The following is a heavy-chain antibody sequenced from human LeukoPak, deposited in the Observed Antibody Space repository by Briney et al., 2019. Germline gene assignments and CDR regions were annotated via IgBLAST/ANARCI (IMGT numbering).Heavy chain of an antibody. CDR3: ASGKRRGKTYYYDSSGYRLDAFDI. Sequence: PSETLSLTCTVSGGSISSYYWSWIRQPPGKGLEWIGYIYYSGSTNYNPSLKSRVTISVDTSKNQFSPKLSSVTAADTAVYYCASGKRRGKTYYYDSSGYRLDAFDIWGQGTMVTVSS. CDR1: GGSISSYY. D-gene: IGHD3-22*01. V-gene: IGHV4-59*08. CDR2: IYYSGST. J-gene: IGHJ3*02.